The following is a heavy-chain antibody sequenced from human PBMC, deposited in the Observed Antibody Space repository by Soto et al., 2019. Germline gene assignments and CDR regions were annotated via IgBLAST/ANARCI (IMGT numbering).Heavy chain of an antibody. V-gene: IGHV4-39*01. D-gene: IGHD4-17*01. CDR1: GGSISSSSDY. Sequence: SETMSLTCTVSGGSISSSSDYWGWIRQPPGKGLEWIGSIDYSGSTYYNPSLKSRVTISVDTSKNQFSLKLSSVTAADTAAYYCARRGATVTTRGYYYYYYMDVWGKGTTVTVS. CDR2: IDYSGST. CDR3: ARRGATVTTRGYYYYYYMDV. J-gene: IGHJ6*03.